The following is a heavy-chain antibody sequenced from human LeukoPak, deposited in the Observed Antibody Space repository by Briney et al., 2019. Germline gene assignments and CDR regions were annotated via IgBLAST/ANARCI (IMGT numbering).Heavy chain of an antibody. CDR2: ISDNSGNT. J-gene: IGHJ4*02. CDR1: GFTFSSFA. Sequence: GGSLRLSCAASGFTFSSFAMSWVRQAPGQGLESVSAISDNSGNTYYADSVKGRFTISRDNSENTLYLQMNSLRAEDTALYYCSNGRTSSGTLQHDYWGQGTLVTVSS. V-gene: IGHV3-23*01. D-gene: IGHD6-19*01. CDR3: SNGRTSSGTLQHDY.